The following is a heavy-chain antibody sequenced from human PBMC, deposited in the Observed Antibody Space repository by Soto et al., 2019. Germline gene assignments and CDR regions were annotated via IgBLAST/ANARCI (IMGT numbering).Heavy chain of an antibody. CDR2: ISYDGSNK. V-gene: IGHV3-30-3*01. J-gene: IGHJ4*02. CDR3: ARAMRTYYDFWSGYPARDSVDY. Sequence: VQLLESGGGLVQPGGSLRLSCAASGFTFSSYATHWVRQAPGKGLEWVAVISYDGSNKYYADSVKGRFTISRDNSKNTLYLQMNSLRAEDTAVYYCARAMRTYYDFWSGYPARDSVDYWGQGTLVTVSS. D-gene: IGHD3-3*01. CDR1: GFTFSSYA.